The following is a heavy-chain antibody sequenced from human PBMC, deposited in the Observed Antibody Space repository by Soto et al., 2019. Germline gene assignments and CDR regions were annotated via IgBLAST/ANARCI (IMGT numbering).Heavy chain of an antibody. V-gene: IGHV4-39*01. CDR2: IFYNGRT. J-gene: IGHJ5*02. CDR3: AGGAMIADDKSDWFDP. CDR1: GGSVSSPNYF. D-gene: IGHD2-21*01. Sequence: QVPLQDSGPGLVKSSETLSLTCSVSGGSVSSPNYFWVWVRRAPGKGPEWIGNIFYNGRTDYNPSLQSRVTISVDTSKNQFSLKLGSVTAADAAIYSCAGGAMIADDKSDWFDPWGHGTLVTVSS.